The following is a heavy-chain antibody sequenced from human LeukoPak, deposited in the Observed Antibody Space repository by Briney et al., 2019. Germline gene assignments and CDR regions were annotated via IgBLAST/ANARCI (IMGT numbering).Heavy chain of an antibody. D-gene: IGHD4-11*01. CDR2: ITSSSSHI. V-gene: IGHV3-21*01. CDR1: GFTFSHYS. J-gene: IGHJ6*03. Sequence: GGSLRLSCAASGFTFSHYSIDWVRQAPGKGLERVASITSSSSHIYYADSVKGRFTISRVNAKNALYLQMNSLRAEDTAIYYCARVMMGATVTTFHYYCMDVWGVGTTVTVSS. CDR3: ARVMMGATVTTFHYYCMDV.